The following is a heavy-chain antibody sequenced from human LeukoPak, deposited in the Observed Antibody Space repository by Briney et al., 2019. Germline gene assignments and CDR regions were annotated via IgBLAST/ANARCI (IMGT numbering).Heavy chain of an antibody. J-gene: IGHJ4*02. Sequence: PGGSLRLSCAASGFTFSTYSMHWVRQAPGKGLEWVSSIRSGSTYINYADSVKGRFTISRGDAKKSLYLQMHGLRAEDTAVYYCARDGIFDYWGQGTLVTVSS. CDR3: ARDGIFDY. CDR1: GFTFSTYS. CDR2: IRSGSTYI. V-gene: IGHV3-21*01.